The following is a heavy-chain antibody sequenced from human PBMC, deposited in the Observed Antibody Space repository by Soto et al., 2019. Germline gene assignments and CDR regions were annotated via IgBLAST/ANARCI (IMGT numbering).Heavy chain of an antibody. J-gene: IGHJ4*02. CDR2: ISGSGSST. CDR1: GFTFSSYA. CDR3: SKAISGYNAPLDH. D-gene: IGHD1-20*01. Sequence: EVQMLESGGGLVQPGGSLRLSCAASGFTFSSYAMNWVRQAPGKGLEWVSVISGSGSSTYYADSVKGRFTISRDNCKNALYVQMTSMRAEDTGVYYCSKAISGYNAPLDHWGQGTRVTVSS. V-gene: IGHV3-23*01.